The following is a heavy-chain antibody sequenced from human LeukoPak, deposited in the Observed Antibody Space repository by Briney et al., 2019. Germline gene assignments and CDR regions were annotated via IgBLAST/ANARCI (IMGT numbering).Heavy chain of an antibody. CDR1: GFTVSSNY. D-gene: IGHD3-10*01. J-gene: IGHJ4*02. V-gene: IGHV3-53*05. CDR3: ARERTQYGSGSYYSPFDT. CDR2: IYSGGGT. Sequence: PGGSLRLSCAASGFTVSSNYMSWVRQAPGKGLEWVSVIYSGGGTYYADSVKGRFAISRDNSKNTLYLQMISLRPEDTAVYYCARERTQYGSGSYYSPFDTWGQGTLVTVSS.